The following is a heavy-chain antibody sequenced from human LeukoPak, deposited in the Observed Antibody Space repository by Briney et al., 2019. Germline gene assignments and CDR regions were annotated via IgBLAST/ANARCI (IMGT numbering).Heavy chain of an antibody. CDR1: GFTFSSYA. J-gene: IGHJ4*02. CDR3: ARDQGVGATKIFSYFDY. D-gene: IGHD1-26*01. V-gene: IGHV3-30-3*01. CDR2: ISYDGSNI. Sequence: PGGSLRLSCAASGFTFSSYAMHWVRQAPGKGLEWVAVISYDGSNIYYADSVKGRFTISRDNSKNTLYLQMNSLRAEDTAVYYCARDQGVGATKIFSYFDYWGQGTLVTVSS.